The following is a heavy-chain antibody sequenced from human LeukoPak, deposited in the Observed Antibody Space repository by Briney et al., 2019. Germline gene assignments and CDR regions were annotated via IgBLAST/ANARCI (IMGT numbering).Heavy chain of an antibody. CDR2: ISGSGGST. D-gene: IGHD2-2*01. V-gene: IGHV3-23*01. CDR3: AKAQLPNDAFDI. CDR1: GFTFSSYA. J-gene: IGHJ3*02. Sequence: GGSLRLSCAASGFTFSSYAMSWVRQAPGKGLEWVSAISGSGGSTYYADSVKGRFTISRDNSKNTLYLQMNSLRAEDTAVYYRAKAQLPNDAFDIWGQGTMVTVSS.